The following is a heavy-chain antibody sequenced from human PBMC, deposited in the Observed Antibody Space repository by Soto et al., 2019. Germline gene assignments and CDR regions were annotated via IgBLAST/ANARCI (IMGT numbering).Heavy chain of an antibody. J-gene: IGHJ3*02. CDR1: GGSISSYY. Sequence: SETLSIACTVSGGSISSYYWSWIRQPPGKGLEWIGYIYYSGSTNYNPSLKSRVTISVDTSKNQFSLKLSSVTAADTAVYYCARDPGYSWGADAFDIWGQGTMVTVSS. D-gene: IGHD5-18*01. V-gene: IGHV4-59*01. CDR3: ARDPGYSWGADAFDI. CDR2: IYYSGST.